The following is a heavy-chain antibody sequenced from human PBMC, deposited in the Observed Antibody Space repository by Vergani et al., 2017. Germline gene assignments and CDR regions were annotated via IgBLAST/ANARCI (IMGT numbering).Heavy chain of an antibody. J-gene: IGHJ4*02. CDR1: GAPISYWC. V-gene: IGHV4-4*07. CDR3: ATGAGPFDI. Sequence: QLQLHKSGPGLVKPSETLSLTCSASGAPISYWCWGWLRQPAGKGLEWIGRLCPSGSTNYKPSLKSRVTMSIDTSKNQFSLKLTSVTAADTAVYYCATGAGPFDIWGQGTLVTVSS. CDR2: LCPSGST. D-gene: IGHD7-27*01.